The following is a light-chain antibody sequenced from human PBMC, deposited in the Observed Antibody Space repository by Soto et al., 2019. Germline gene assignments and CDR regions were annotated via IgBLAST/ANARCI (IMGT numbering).Light chain of an antibody. Sequence: QSALTQPPSVSGSPGQSVAISCTGTSSNVGGYNRVSWYQQAPGKAPKLLIYDVSNRPSGGSTRFSGSKSGNTASLTISWLQAEDEADYYCTSYASGSAYVFGPGTKVTVL. CDR2: DVS. V-gene: IGLV2-18*02. CDR1: SSNVGGYNR. J-gene: IGLJ1*01. CDR3: TSYASGSAYV.